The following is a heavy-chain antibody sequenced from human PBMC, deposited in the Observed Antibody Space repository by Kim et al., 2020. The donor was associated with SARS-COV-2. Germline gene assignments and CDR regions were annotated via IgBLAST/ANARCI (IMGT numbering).Heavy chain of an antibody. CDR1: GFTFSSYA. D-gene: IGHD3-10*01. CDR3: VKMEVGELFRKEFDY. Sequence: GGSLRLSCSASGFTFSSYAMHWVRQAPGKGLEYVSAISSNGGSTYYADSVKGRFTISRDNSKNTLYLQMSSLRAEDTAVYYCVKMEVGELFRKEFDYWGQGTLVTVSS. V-gene: IGHV3-64D*09. CDR2: ISSNGGST. J-gene: IGHJ4*02.